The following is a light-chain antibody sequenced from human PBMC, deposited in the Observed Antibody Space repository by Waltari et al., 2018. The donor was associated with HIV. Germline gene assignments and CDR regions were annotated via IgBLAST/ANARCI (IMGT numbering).Light chain of an antibody. CDR1: QSISSW. Sequence: DIQMTQSPSTLSASVGDRVTITCRASQSISSWLAWYQQKPGKAPKLLIYKASNLESGVPSRFSGSGSGTDFTLTISSPQPDDFATYYCQQYNDYWTFGQGTKVEIK. CDR2: KAS. CDR3: QQYNDYWT. J-gene: IGKJ1*01. V-gene: IGKV1-5*03.